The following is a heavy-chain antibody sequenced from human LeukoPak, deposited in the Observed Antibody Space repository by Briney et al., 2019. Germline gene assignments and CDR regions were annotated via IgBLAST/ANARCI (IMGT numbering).Heavy chain of an antibody. D-gene: IGHD6-6*01. J-gene: IGHJ4*02. V-gene: IGHV4-4*07. CDR3: ARHNAGIAARPFDN. Sequence: LETLSLTCNVSGDAMKNYYWSWIRQPAGKGLEWIGRMLVSGSTNYNPSLRRRVSMSIDTSKNQFSLKLSSLSAADTAVYYCARHNAGIAARPFDNWGQGTLVTVSS. CDR1: GDAMKNYY. CDR2: MLVSGST.